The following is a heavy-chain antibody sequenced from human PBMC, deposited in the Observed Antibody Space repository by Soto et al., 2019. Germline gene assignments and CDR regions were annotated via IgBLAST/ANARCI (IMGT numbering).Heavy chain of an antibody. Sequence: QMQLVQSGPEVKKPGTSVKVSCKASGFTFTSSAVQWVRQARGQRLEWIGWIVVGSGNTNYAQKFQERVTITRDMSKSTDDKERSSLRSEDTAVYYCAADRAVAGLWYFELWGRGTLVTVSS. CDR1: GFTFTSSA. CDR3: AADRAVAGLWYFEL. J-gene: IGHJ2*01. V-gene: IGHV1-58*01. D-gene: IGHD6-19*01. CDR2: IVVGSGNT.